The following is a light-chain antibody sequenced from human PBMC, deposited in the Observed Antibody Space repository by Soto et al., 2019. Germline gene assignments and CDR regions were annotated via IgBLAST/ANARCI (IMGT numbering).Light chain of an antibody. J-gene: IGKJ5*01. CDR2: DAV. V-gene: IGKV3-20*01. Sequence: IVLTQSPVTRSLSPGEGATLSCRASQSVTGTNLAWYQQRAGQAPRLLIYDAVRRATGIPDRFSGSGSGTDFTLTISRLENEDCAVYYCQQYGSSPLTFGQGTRLEIK. CDR3: QQYGSSPLT. CDR1: QSVTGTN.